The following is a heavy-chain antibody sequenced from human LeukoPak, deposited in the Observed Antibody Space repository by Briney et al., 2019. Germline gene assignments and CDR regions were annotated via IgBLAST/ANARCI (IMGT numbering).Heavy chain of an antibody. CDR2: ISGSGGSI. CDR3: AKAPLCGGDCYSVDRLDY. V-gene: IGHV3-23*01. J-gene: IGHJ4*02. CDR1: GFTFSSYA. D-gene: IGHD2-21*02. Sequence: GGSLRLSCAVSGFTFSSYAMRWVRQAPGKGLEGVSGISGSGGSIYYADSGRGRFTISRDNSKNTVYLQMNSLRAEDTAVYSCAKAPLCGGDCYSVDRLDYSGQGTLVTVSS.